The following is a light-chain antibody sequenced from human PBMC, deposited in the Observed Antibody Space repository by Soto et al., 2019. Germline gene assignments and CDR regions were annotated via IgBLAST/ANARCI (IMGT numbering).Light chain of an antibody. CDR1: QSISSY. J-gene: IGKJ3*01. CDR3: QQSYSAPFT. Sequence: DIQMTQSPSSLSASVGDRVTITCRASQSISSYLNWYQQKPGKAPKLLIYGASSLQSGVPSRFSGSGSGTDFTLTISSLQPEDFATYYCQQSYSAPFTFGPGTKVGIK. V-gene: IGKV1-39*01. CDR2: GAS.